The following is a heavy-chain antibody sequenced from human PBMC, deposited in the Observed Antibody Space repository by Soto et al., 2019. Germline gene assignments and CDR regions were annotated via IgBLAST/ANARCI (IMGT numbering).Heavy chain of an antibody. CDR1: GGSINSSKY. J-gene: IGHJ4*02. V-gene: IGHV4-39*02. Sequence: SETLSLTCSVSGGSINSSKYWAWVRQSPGRGPEWIGTISYGGSTYYNPSLQSRVTISVDASKNHFALRLISATAADTSTYFCARHIFEGISWYYPLDYWGPGTLVTVSS. CDR3: ARHIFEGISWYYPLDY. D-gene: IGHD6-13*01. CDR2: ISYGGST.